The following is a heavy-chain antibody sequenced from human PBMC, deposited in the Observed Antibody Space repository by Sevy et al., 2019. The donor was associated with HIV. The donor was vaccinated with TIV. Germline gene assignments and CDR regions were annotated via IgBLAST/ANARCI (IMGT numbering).Heavy chain of an antibody. V-gene: IGHV4-39*01. CDR1: GGSIATSSYY. Sequence: SETLSLTCTVSGGSIATSSYYWGWIRQPPGKGLEWIGSIYYSGSTYYNPSLKSRVTMSEDTSKNQFSLKLNSVTAADTAVYYCARHVGLDCFDPWGQGTLVTVSS. J-gene: IGHJ5*02. D-gene: IGHD6-19*01. CDR3: ARHVGLDCFDP. CDR2: IYYSGST.